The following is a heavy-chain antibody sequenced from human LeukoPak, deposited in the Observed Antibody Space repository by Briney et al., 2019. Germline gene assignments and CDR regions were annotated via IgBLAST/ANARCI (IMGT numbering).Heavy chain of an antibody. CDR3: TTDRWSIAVAGIDY. V-gene: IGHV3-15*01. J-gene: IGHJ4*02. D-gene: IGHD6-19*01. CDR2: IKRKTDGGTT. Sequence: GGSLRLSCAASGFTFSNAWMSWVRQAPGKGLEWVGRIKRKTDGGTTDYAAPVKGRFTISRDDSKNTLYLQMNSLKTEDTAVYYCTTDRWSIAVAGIDYWGQGTLVTVSS. CDR1: GFTFSNAW.